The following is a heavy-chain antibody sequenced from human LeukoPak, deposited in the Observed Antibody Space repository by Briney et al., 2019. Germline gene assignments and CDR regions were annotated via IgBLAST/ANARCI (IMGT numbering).Heavy chain of an antibody. D-gene: IGHD3-22*01. CDR1: GGSISSGSYY. Sequence: SQTLSLTCTVSGGSISSGSYYWSWTRQPAGKGLEWIGRIYTSGSTNYNPSLKSRVTISVDTSKNQFSLKLSSVTAADTAVYYCAREVWSSGFVGSDYWGQGTLVTVSS. CDR3: AREVWSSGFVGSDY. V-gene: IGHV4-61*02. J-gene: IGHJ4*02. CDR2: IYTSGST.